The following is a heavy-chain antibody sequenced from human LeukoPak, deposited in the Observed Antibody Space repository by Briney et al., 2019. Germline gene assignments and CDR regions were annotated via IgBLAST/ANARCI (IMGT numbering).Heavy chain of an antibody. D-gene: IGHD3-9*01. V-gene: IGHV1-2*02. J-gene: IGHJ5*02. CDR2: INPNSGDT. CDR3: ARPAYYDILTDDPSNNWFDP. CDR1: GDTFNGYY. Sequence: ASVKVSCKTSGDTFNGYYMHWVRQAPGQGLEWMGWINPNSGDTNYAQKFQGRVTMTSDTSISTAYMELRRLRTDDTAVYYCARPAYYDILTDDPSNNWFDPWGQGTLVTVSS.